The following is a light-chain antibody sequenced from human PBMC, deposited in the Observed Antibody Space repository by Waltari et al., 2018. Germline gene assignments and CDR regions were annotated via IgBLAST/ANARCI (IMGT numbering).Light chain of an antibody. V-gene: IGKV1-6*02. Sequence: AIQMTPSPSSLSASVGDSVTITCRATQGIRDDLGWFQHKPGKAPRLLIDAASRLQSGVPSRFSGSASGTDFTLTISSLQPEDFATYYCLQDNSYPFTFGGGTKVEIK. CDR3: LQDNSYPFT. CDR2: AAS. CDR1: QGIRDD. J-gene: IGKJ4*01.